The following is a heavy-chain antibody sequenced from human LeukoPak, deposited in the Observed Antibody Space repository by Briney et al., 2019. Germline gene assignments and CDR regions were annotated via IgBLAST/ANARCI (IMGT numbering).Heavy chain of an antibody. D-gene: IGHD2/OR15-2a*01. CDR2: IYYSGST. Sequence: SETLSLTCTVSGGSISSGGYYWSWIRQHPGKGLEWIGYIYYSGSTYFNPSLKSRVTISVDTSKNQFSLKLSSVTAADTAVYYCARDLYGPTSPNWFDPWGQGTLVTVSS. CDR1: GGSISSGGYY. CDR3: ARDLYGPTSPNWFDP. J-gene: IGHJ5*02. V-gene: IGHV4-31*03.